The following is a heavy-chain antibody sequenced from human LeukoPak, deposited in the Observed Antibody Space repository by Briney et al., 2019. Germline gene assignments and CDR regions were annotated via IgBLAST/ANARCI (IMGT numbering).Heavy chain of an antibody. CDR3: ARRLVTAGITDFFDS. CDR2: ISPAGDST. V-gene: IGHV3-23*01. J-gene: IGHJ4*02. D-gene: IGHD2-2*01. CDR1: GFAFSDYS. Sequence: GGSLRLSCTASGFAFSDYSMSWVRQAPGAGLEWVSAISPAGDSTTDADSVKGRFTISRDNSKSTLYLQMNGLTAEDTALYYCARRLVTAGITDFFDSWGQGTLVSVSS.